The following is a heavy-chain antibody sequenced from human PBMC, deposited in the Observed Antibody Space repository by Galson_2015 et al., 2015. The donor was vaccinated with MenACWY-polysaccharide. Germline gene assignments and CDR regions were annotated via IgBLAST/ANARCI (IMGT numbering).Heavy chain of an antibody. J-gene: IGHJ4*02. CDR1: GFTFSTYW. D-gene: IGHD5-12*01. CDR2: IKSDGSST. V-gene: IGHV3-74*01. CDR3: ARGYSAYD. Sequence: SLRLPCAASGFTFSTYWMHWVRQAPGKGLVWVSRIKSDGSSTDYADSVKGRFTISRDNAKNTLYLQMNSLRAEDTALYYCARGYSAYDRGQGTLVTVSA.